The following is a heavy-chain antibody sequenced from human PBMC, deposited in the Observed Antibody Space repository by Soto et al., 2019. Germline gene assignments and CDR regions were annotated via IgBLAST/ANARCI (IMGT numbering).Heavy chain of an antibody. D-gene: IGHD2-15*01. Sequence: QITLKESGPTLVKPTQTLTLTCTFSGFSLSSSGVGVGWIRQPPGKAPEWLALIYWDEDKRYSPSLKTRLTITKDTSINEVVRTMTNMDPVDTGTYYCAHKGGRGAGMDVWGQGTTVTVSS. CDR2: IYWDEDK. J-gene: IGHJ6*02. CDR1: GFSLSSSGVG. CDR3: AHKGGRGAGMDV. V-gene: IGHV2-5*02.